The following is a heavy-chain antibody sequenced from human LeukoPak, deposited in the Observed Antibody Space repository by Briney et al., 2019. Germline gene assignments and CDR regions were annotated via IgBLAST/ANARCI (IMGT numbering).Heavy chain of an antibody. V-gene: IGHV4-59*01. Sequence: KPSETLSLTCTVSGASISSYYWSWLRPPPGKGLEWIGYIYYSGSTNYNPSLKSRVTISIDTSKNQFSLKLSSVTAADTAVYYCARGYSSSSEPFDYWGQGTLVTVSS. CDR1: GASISSYY. CDR2: IYYSGST. CDR3: ARGYSSSSEPFDY. J-gene: IGHJ4*02. D-gene: IGHD6-6*01.